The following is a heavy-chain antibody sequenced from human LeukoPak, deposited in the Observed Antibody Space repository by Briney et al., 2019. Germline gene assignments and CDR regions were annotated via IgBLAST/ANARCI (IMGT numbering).Heavy chain of an antibody. CDR2: IYTSGST. D-gene: IGHD4-17*01. CDR3: ARSYGDYGMTFDY. V-gene: IGHV4-61*02. CDR1: GGSISSGSYY. J-gene: IGHJ4*02. Sequence: SQTLSLTRTVSGGSISSGSYYWSWIRQPAGKGLEWIGRIYTSGSTNYNPSLKSRVTISVDTSKNQFSLKLSSVTAADTAVYYCARSYGDYGMTFDYWGQGTLVTVSS.